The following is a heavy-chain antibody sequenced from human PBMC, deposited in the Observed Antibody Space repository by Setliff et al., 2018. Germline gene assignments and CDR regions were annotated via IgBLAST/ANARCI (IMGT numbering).Heavy chain of an antibody. J-gene: IGHJ4*02. D-gene: IGHD3-3*01. CDR3: ARENTAKNFWGEESDY. CDR1: GYTFTSYD. Sequence: GASVKVSCKASGYTFTSYDINWVRQATGQGLEWMGWMNPNSGNTGYAQKFQGRVKMTRDTSTNTVYMQLNSLRFEDRAVYYCARENTAKNFWGEESDYWGQGTLVTVSS. V-gene: IGHV1-8*02. CDR2: MNPNSGNT.